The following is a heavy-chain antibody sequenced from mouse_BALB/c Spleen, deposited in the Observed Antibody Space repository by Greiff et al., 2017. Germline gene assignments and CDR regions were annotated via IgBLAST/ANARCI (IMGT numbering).Heavy chain of an antibody. D-gene: IGHD2-2*01. V-gene: IGHV2-9*02. CDR3: AIYYGYDRAFAY. CDR2: IWAGGST. J-gene: IGHJ3*01. CDR1: GFSLTSYG. Sequence: VMLVESGPGLVAPSQSLSITCTVSGFSLTSYGVHWVRQPPGKGLEWLGVIWAGGSTNYNSALMSRLSISKDNSKSQVFLKMNSLQTDDTAMYYCAIYYGYDRAFAYWGQGTLVTVSA.